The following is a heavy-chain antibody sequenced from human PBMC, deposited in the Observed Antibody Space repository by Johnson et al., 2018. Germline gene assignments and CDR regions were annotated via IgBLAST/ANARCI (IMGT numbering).Heavy chain of an antibody. CDR1: GFIFRGSA. V-gene: IGHV3-73*01. CDR3: TRDRCRGGSCYSYYYYGMDV. D-gene: IGHD2-15*01. Sequence: VQLQESWGGLVQPGGSLKLSFAASGFIFRGSAMHWVRQASGKGLEWVGRIRSKANSYAQAYAASVKGRFTISRDDSKNTAYLQINSLKTEDTAVYYCTRDRCRGGSCYSYYYYGMDVWGQGTTVTVSS. CDR2: IRSKANSYAQ. J-gene: IGHJ6*02.